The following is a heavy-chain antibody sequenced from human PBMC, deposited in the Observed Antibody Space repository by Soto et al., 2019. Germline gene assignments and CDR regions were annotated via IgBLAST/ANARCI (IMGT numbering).Heavy chain of an antibody. D-gene: IGHD2-2*01. Sequence: SETLSLTCSVSGGSISSNMYYWGWIRQPPGKGLEWIATVHHSGSTYYTPSLKSRVTISADTSKNQFSLKLSSVTAADTAVYYCASGTNYHSYGTDVWGQGKMVTVSS. V-gene: IGHV4-39*07. CDR1: GGSISSNMYY. CDR2: VHHSGST. J-gene: IGHJ6*02. CDR3: ASGTNYHSYGTDV.